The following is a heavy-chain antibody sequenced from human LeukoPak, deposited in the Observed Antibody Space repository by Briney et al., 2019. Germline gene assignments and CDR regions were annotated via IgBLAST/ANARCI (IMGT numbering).Heavy chain of an antibody. CDR3: ASLPGWAAAGGGNYYYGMDV. CDR1: GGSFSGYY. Sequence: SETLSLTCAVYGGSFSGYYWSWIRQPPGKGLERIGEINHSGSTNYNPSLKSRVTISVDTSKNQFSLKLSSVTAADTAVCYCASLPGWAAAGGGNYYYGMDVWGKGTTVTVSS. J-gene: IGHJ6*04. V-gene: IGHV4-34*01. CDR2: INHSGST. D-gene: IGHD6-13*01.